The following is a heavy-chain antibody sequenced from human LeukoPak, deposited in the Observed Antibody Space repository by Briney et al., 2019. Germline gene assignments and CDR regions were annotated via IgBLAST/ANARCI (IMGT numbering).Heavy chain of an antibody. CDR3: ARDLSYYGSGNWFDP. Sequence: GGSLRLSCAASGFTFSSYSMNWVRQAPGKGLEWVSSISSSSSYMYYADLVKGRFTISRDNAKNSLYLQMNSLRAEDTAVYYCARDLSYYGSGNWFDPWGQGTLVTVSS. D-gene: IGHD3-10*01. CDR2: ISSSSSYM. CDR1: GFTFSSYS. J-gene: IGHJ5*02. V-gene: IGHV3-21*01.